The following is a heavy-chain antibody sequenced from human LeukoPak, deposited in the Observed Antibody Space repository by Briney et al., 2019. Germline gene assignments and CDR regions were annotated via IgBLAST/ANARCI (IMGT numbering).Heavy chain of an antibody. Sequence: ASVKVSCKASGGTFSSYAISWVRQAPGQGLEWMGGIIPIFGTANYAQKFQGRATITTDESTSTAYMELSSLRSEDTAVYYCASLPAAMSFGAFDIWGQGTMVTVSS. CDR2: IIPIFGTA. CDR3: ASLPAAMSFGAFDI. CDR1: GGTFSSYA. J-gene: IGHJ3*02. V-gene: IGHV1-69*05. D-gene: IGHD2-2*01.